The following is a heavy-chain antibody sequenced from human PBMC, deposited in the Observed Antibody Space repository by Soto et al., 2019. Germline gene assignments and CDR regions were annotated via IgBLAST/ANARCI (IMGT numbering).Heavy chain of an antibody. V-gene: IGHV1-18*01. CDR1: GYTFTSFG. D-gene: IGHD6-19*01. CDR3: VREGAVAGRFDY. Sequence: QVQVVQSGAEVKKPGASVKVSCKASGYTFTSFGISWVRQAPGQGLEWMGWIRAYNGNTNYAQKVQGRVTMTTDTSTTTACMELRSLRSDDTAVYYCVREGAVAGRFDYWGQGTLVTVSS. J-gene: IGHJ4*02. CDR2: IRAYNGNT.